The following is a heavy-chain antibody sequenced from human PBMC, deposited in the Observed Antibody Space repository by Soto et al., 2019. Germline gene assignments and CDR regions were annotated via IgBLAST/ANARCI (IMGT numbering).Heavy chain of an antibody. CDR1: GGSFSGYY. D-gene: IGHD3-10*01. V-gene: IGHV4-34*01. J-gene: IGHJ5*02. CDR3: ARYGSGSYRWFDP. Sequence: SETLSLTCAVYGGSFSGYYWSWIRQPPGKGLEWIGEINHSGSTNYNPSLKSRVTISVDTSKNQFSLKLSSVTAADTAVYYCARYGSGSYRWFDPWGQGTLVTVSS. CDR2: INHSGST.